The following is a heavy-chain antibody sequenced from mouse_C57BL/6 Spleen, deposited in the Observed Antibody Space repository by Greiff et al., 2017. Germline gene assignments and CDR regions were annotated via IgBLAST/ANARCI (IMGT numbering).Heavy chain of an antibody. CDR2: IHPNSGST. CDR1: GYTFTSYW. CDR3: ARSGGNWYFDV. Sequence: QVQLQQPGAELVKPGASVKLSCKASGYTFTSYWMLWVKQRPGQGLEWIGMIHPNSGSTNYNEKFKSKATLTVDKSSSTAYMQLSSLTSEDSAVYYCARSGGNWYFDVWGTGTTVTVSS. J-gene: IGHJ1*03. V-gene: IGHV1-64*01. D-gene: IGHD2-14*01.